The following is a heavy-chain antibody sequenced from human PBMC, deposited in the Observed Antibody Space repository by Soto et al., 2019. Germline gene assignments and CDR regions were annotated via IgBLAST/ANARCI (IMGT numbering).Heavy chain of an antibody. CDR1: GFTFSSYS. Sequence: PGGSLRLSCAASGFTFSSYSMNWVRQAPGKGLEWVSAISGSGGSTYYADSVKGRFTISRDNSKNTLYLQMNSLRAEDTAVYYCANLAIFGVVIPYGMDVWGQGTTVTVSS. J-gene: IGHJ6*02. V-gene: IGHV3-23*01. D-gene: IGHD3-3*01. CDR3: ANLAIFGVVIPYGMDV. CDR2: ISGSGGST.